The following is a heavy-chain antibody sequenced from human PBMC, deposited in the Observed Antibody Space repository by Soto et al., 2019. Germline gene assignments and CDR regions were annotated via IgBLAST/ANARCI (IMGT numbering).Heavy chain of an antibody. CDR2: ISRSGGTT. J-gene: IGHJ3*02. Sequence: EVQLLESGGGLVQPGGSLRLSCAATGFTFSYSGMNWVRQAPGRGLEWVSTISRSGGTTTYADSVRGRFTISRDNSKNTLYLQIDSLRAEDTAVFYCAKDAGYSSAGHDVFDIWGQGTMVTVSS. CDR1: GFTFSYSG. CDR3: AKDAGYSSAGHDVFDI. D-gene: IGHD6-19*01. V-gene: IGHV3-23*01.